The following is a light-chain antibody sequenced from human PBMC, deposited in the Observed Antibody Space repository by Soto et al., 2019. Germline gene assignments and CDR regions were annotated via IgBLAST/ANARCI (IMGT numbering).Light chain of an antibody. V-gene: IGKV1-5*03. CDR1: QSVSGW. J-gene: IGKJ2*01. CDR2: KAA. CDR3: QQYNTYAVT. Sequence: DVQMTQSPSTLSASVGDRVTISCRASQSVSGWLAWYQQKPGKAPKLLIYKAASLESGVPSRFSASGSGTEFSLTISSLQPDDFATYYCQQYNTYAVTFGQGTKLESK.